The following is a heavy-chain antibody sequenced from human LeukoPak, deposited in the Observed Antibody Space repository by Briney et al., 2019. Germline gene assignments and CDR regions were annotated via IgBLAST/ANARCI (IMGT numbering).Heavy chain of an antibody. J-gene: IGHJ6*02. V-gene: IGHV3-30*04. Sequence: GRSLRLSCAASGFTLRTYAMHWVRQAPGSGLEWVAVISYDGGNKIYADSLKGRFSISRDNSKNTLYLQMNSLRAEDTAVYYCARSYWNGNYYYSGLDVWGQGTTVIVSS. CDR3: ARSYWNGNYYYSGLDV. D-gene: IGHD1-1*01. CDR2: ISYDGGNK. CDR1: GFTLRTYA.